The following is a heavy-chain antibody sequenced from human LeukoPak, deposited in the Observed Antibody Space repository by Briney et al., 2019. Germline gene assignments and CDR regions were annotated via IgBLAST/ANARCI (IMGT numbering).Heavy chain of an antibody. CDR2: INPSGGST. V-gene: IGHV1-46*01. D-gene: IGHD3-3*01. J-gene: IGHJ5*02. CDR3: ARLGDYYDFWSGQTEKINWFDP. Sequence: ASVKVSCKASGYTFTSYHMHWVRQAPGQGLEWMGIINPSGGSTSYAQKFQGRVTMTRDTSTSTVYMELSSLRSEDTAVYYCARLGDYYDFWSGQTEKINWFDPWGQGTLVTVSS. CDR1: GYTFTSYH.